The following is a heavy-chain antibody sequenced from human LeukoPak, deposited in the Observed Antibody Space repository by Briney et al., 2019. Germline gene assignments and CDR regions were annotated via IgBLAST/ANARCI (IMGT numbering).Heavy chain of an antibody. V-gene: IGHV3-30*18. D-gene: IGHD5-12*01. CDR3: AKEGSGDSGYDYVSDYYGMDV. CDR1: GFTFSSYG. J-gene: IGHJ6*02. CDR2: ISYDGSNK. Sequence: GRSLRLSCAASGFTFSSYGMHWVRQAPGKGLEWVAVISYDGSNKYYADSVKGRFTISRDNSKNTLYLQMNSLRAEDTAVYYCAKEGSGDSGYDYVSDYYGMDVWGQGTTVTVSS.